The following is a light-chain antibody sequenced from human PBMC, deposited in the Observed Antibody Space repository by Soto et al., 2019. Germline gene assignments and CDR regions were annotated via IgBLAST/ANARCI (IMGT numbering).Light chain of an antibody. J-gene: IGKJ5*01. Sequence: EIVLTQSPGTLSFSAGEIATLSFSSIQSVSSSYLAWYQQKPGQAPRLLIYGASTRATDIPARFSGSGSGTEFTLTISSLQSEDFAVYYCQQYNNWPPITFGQGTRLEI. V-gene: IGKV3-15*01. CDR3: QQYNNWPPIT. CDR2: GAS. CDR1: QSVSSSY.